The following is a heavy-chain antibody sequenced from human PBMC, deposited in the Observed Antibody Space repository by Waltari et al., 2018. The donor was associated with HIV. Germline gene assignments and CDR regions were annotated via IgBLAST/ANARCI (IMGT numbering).Heavy chain of an antibody. J-gene: IGHJ6*02. CDR2: FDPEDDET. CDR1: GYTLTALS. CDR3: ATGGGTTSIQLYDLDV. D-gene: IGHD1-26*01. Sequence: QVQLIQSGAEAKKPGASVTVSCTVFGYTLTALSMHWVRQAPGKGLEWMGGFDPEDDETIYAQKFQGRVTMTEDTSTDSAYMELSSLTSEDTAVYYCATGGGTTSIQLYDLDVWGQGTTVTVSS. V-gene: IGHV1-24*01.